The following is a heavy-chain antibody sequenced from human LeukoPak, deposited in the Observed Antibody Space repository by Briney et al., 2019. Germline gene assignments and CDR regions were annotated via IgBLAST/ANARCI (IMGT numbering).Heavy chain of an antibody. J-gene: IGHJ4*02. V-gene: IGHV5-51*01. Sequence: GESLKISCEGSGYSFSNYWIGWVRQMPGKGLEWMGIIYPGDYETRYSPSFQGLVTISVDKSISTAYLQWSSLKASDTAMYYCTIPPGYCGNDCSFDHWGQGTLVTVSS. D-gene: IGHD2-21*02. CDR2: IYPGDYET. CDR3: TIPPGYCGNDCSFDH. CDR1: GYSFSNYW.